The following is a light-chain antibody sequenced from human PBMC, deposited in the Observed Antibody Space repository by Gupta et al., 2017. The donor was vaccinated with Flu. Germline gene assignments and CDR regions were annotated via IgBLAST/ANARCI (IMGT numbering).Light chain of an antibody. Sequence: DIQMTHSPSTVYASVGDTVTITLRPSRSISSWLAWYQQKPGSAPELLIHEASVSESGVPSRFSGSGSGTEFTLTISSLHSDDFATCYGQQYYIYSTFGLGTKVELK. CDR1: RSISSW. CDR3: QQYYIYST. CDR2: EAS. J-gene: IGKJ1*01. V-gene: IGKV1-5*03.